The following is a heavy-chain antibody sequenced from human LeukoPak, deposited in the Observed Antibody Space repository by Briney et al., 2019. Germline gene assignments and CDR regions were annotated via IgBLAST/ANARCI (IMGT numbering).Heavy chain of an antibody. J-gene: IGHJ6*03. D-gene: IGHD3-22*01. Sequence: GGSLRLSCPASGFTFSSYAMHWVRQAPGKGLEWVAVISYDGSNKYYADSVKGRFTISRDNSKNTLYLQMNSLRAEDTAVYYCARDRITMIVVVITTFGYMDVWGKGTTVTVSS. CDR2: ISYDGSNK. CDR3: ARDRITMIVVVITTFGYMDV. V-gene: IGHV3-30*01. CDR1: GFTFSSYA.